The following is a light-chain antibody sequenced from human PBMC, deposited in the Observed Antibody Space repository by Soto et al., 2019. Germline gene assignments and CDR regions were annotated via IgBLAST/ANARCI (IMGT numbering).Light chain of an antibody. J-gene: IGLJ3*02. CDR1: SNDVGLYNY. CDR3: SSSAGIYHYLV. CDR2: DVT. Sequence: QSALTQPASVSGSPGQSITISCTGTSNDVGLYNYVSWYQRHPGKAPKLMIYDVTHRPSGVSNRFSGSKSGTTASLTISGLQAEDEADYYCSSSAGIYHYLVFGGGTKLTVL. V-gene: IGLV2-14*01.